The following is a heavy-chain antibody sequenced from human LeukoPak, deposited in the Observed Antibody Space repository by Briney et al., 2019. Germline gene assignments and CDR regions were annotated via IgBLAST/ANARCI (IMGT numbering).Heavy chain of an antibody. V-gene: IGHV3-21*01. Sequence: GGSLRLSCAASGFTFSTYSMIWVRQAPGKGLEWVSSIESTSSYIYYADSVKGRFTISRDNAKNSLYLQMNSLRAEETAVYYCARVFLVGATGCLDFWGQGTLVTVSS. J-gene: IGHJ4*02. CDR2: IESTSSYI. CDR1: GFTFSTYS. D-gene: IGHD1-26*01. CDR3: ARVFLVGATGCLDF.